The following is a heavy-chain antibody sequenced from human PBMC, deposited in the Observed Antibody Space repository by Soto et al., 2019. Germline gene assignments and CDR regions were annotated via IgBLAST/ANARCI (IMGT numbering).Heavy chain of an antibody. D-gene: IGHD5-12*01. CDR1: GFTFSSYS. J-gene: IGHJ3*02. V-gene: IGHV3-21*01. Sequence: GGSLRLSCAASGFTFSSYSMNWVRQAPGKGLEWVSSISSSSSYIYYADSVKGRFTISRDNAKNSLYLQMNSLRAEDTAVYYCAREAIVATIFAAFDIWGQGTMVTVSS. CDR2: ISSSSSYI. CDR3: AREAIVATIFAAFDI.